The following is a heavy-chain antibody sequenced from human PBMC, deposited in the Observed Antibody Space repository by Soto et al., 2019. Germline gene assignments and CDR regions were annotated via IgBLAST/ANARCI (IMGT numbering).Heavy chain of an antibody. V-gene: IGHV4-31*03. D-gene: IGHD5-18*01. Sequence: QVQLQESGPGLVKPSQTLSLTCTVSGGSISSGGYYWSWIRQHPGKGLEWIGYIYYSGSTYYNPSLKRRVTISVDTSKNQFSLKLSSVTAAHTAVYYCARSGYSYGPNPLLYWGQGTLVTVSS. CDR1: GGSISSGGYY. CDR3: ARSGYSYGPNPLLY. J-gene: IGHJ4*02. CDR2: IYYSGST.